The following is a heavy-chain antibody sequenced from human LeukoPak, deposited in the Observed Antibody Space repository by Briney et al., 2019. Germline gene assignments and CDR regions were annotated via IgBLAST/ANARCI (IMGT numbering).Heavy chain of an antibody. CDR2: IYYSGST. J-gene: IGHJ5*02. CDR3: ARHALIAAAGRNWFDP. V-gene: IGHV4-59*08. CDR1: GGSISSYY. D-gene: IGHD6-13*01. Sequence: PSETLSLTCTVSGGSISSYYWSWIRQPPGKGLEWIGYIYYSGSTYYNPSLKSRVTISVDTSKNQFSLKLSSVTAADTAVYYCARHALIAAAGRNWFDPWGQGTLVTVSS.